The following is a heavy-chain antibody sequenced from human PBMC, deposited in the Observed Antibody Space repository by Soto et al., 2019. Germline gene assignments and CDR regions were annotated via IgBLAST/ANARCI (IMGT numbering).Heavy chain of an antibody. V-gene: IGHV3-23*01. CDR1: GFTFNTYA. CDR2: ISGSGGGT. J-gene: IGHJ4*01. CDR3: VKRGALSSGWYFDY. Sequence: EVQVLESGGGLVQPGGSLRLSCAASGFTFNTYAMTWVRQAPGKGLEWVSSISGSGGGTYYADSVKGRFTISRDDSKNTVYLQMNSLRVEDTSLYYCVKRGALSSGWYFDYCGHGALVTVSS. D-gene: IGHD6-19*01.